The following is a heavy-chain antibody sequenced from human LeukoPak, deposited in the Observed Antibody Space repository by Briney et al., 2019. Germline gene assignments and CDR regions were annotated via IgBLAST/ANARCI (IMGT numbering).Heavy chain of an antibody. CDR2: ISGSGGST. Sequence: PGGSLRLSCAASGFTFSSYAMSWVRQAPGKGLEWVSAISGSGGSTYYADSVKGRFTISRDNSKNTLYLQMNSLRAEDTAVYYCARDDSSGSGRNWFDPWGQGTLVTVSS. D-gene: IGHD6-19*01. CDR3: ARDDSSGSGRNWFDP. V-gene: IGHV3-23*01. J-gene: IGHJ5*02. CDR1: GFTFSSYA.